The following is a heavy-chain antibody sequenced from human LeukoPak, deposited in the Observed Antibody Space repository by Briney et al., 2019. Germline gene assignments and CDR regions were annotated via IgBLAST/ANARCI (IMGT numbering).Heavy chain of an antibody. J-gene: IGHJ4*02. V-gene: IGHV4-61*02. CDR1: GGSISSGSYY. CDR3: AKAEADERLAAAVLIFDY. CDR2: IYTSGST. Sequence: PSQTLSLTWTVSGGSISSGSYYWSWIRQPAGKGLEWIGRIYTSGSTNYNPSLKSRVTISVATSKNQFSLKLSSVTAADTAVYYCAKAEADERLAAAVLIFDYWGQGTLVTVSS. D-gene: IGHD6-13*01.